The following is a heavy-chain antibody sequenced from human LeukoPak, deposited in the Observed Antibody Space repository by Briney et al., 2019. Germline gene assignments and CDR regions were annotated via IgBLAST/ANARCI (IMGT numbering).Heavy chain of an antibody. V-gene: IGHV3-48*01. CDR2: ISSSSSST. CDR3: AKAPTGSSSGWYVY. D-gene: IGHD6-19*01. CDR1: GLTFSSYS. Sequence: AGGSLRLSCAASGLTFSSYSMNWVRQAPGKGLEWVSYISSSSSSTYYADSVKGRFTISRDNSENTLHLQMNSLRAGDTAVYYCAKAPTGSSSGWYVYWGQGTQVTVSS. J-gene: IGHJ4*02.